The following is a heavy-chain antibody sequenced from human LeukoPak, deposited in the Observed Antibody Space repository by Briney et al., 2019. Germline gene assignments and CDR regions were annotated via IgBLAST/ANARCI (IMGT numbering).Heavy chain of an antibody. J-gene: IGHJ4*02. CDR3: AKDGGLWVSAHWGDS. CDR1: GFTFSSYT. V-gene: IGHV3-23*01. CDR2: ITTSDGNT. Sequence: GRSLRLSCAASGFTFSSYTMSWVRQAPGKGLEWVSTITTSDGNTYYADSVKGRFTVSRDNSKNTLFLQMNSLRAEDAAVYYCAKDGGLWVSAHWGDSWGRGTLVTVSS. D-gene: IGHD7-27*01.